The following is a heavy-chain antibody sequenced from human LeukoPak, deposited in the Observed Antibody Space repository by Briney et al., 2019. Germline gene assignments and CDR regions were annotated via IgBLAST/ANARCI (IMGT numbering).Heavy chain of an antibody. CDR1: GGSVSSGGYY. J-gene: IGHJ5*01. D-gene: IGHD3-10*01. V-gene: IGHV4-61*08. Sequence: SETLSLTCTVSGGSVSSGGYYWSWIRQPPGKGLEWIGYIYYTGSTNYSPSLKSRVTISVDTSKNQFSLKLSSVTAADTAVYYCAGDYYGSGVNWFDSWGQGTLVTASS. CDR3: AGDYYGSGVNWFDS. CDR2: IYYTGST.